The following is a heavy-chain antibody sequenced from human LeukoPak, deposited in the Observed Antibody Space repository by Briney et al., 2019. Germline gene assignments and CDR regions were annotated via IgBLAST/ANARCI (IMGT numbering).Heavy chain of an antibody. CDR3: ARDQSDFWRDTSYYNMDV. D-gene: IGHD3-3*01. V-gene: IGHV3-30-3*01. CDR1: GFTFSSYG. Sequence: GGSLRLSCAASGFTFSSYGMHWVRQAPGKGLEWVAVISYDGSNKYYADSVKGRFTISRDNSKNTLYLQMNSLRAEDTAVHYCARDQSDFWRDTSYYNMDVWGKGTTVTVSS. CDR2: ISYDGSNK. J-gene: IGHJ6*03.